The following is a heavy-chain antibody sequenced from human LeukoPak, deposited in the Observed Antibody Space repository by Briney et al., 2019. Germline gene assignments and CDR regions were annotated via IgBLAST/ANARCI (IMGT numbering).Heavy chain of an antibody. J-gene: IGHJ3*02. CDR2: IHYSGTT. CDR1: HGSINYNFHY. Sequence: SETLSLTCTVSHGSINYNFHYWGWIRQSPGRGLEWIANIHYSGTTYYNPSLKSRVIISVDTSKNQFSLRLTSVTAADTALYYCARDGTTVTHNPYEVGAFDIWGQGTVVTVSS. D-gene: IGHD4-17*01. CDR3: ARDGTTVTHNPYEVGAFDI. V-gene: IGHV4-39*02.